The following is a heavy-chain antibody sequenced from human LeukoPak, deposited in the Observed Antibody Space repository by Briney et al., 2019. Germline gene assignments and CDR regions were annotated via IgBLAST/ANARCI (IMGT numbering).Heavy chain of an antibody. D-gene: IGHD1-26*01. Sequence: PGGSLRLSCVASGFTFIDYAMTWVRQGPGKGLEWVSSIGSRNGNTFYSDSVKGRFTISRDDSKNTLYLQMNTLRAEDTATYFCAKDRGLYSGVFAFDMWGQGTLVTVSS. CDR3: AKDRGLYSGVFAFDM. CDR1: GFTFIDYA. CDR2: IGSRNGNT. J-gene: IGHJ3*02. V-gene: IGHV3-23*01.